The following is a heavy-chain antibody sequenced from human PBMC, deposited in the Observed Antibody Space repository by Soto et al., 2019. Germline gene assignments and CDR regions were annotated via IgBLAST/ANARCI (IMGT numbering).Heavy chain of an antibody. CDR2: IYYSGST. CDR3: ASRDGYNNYYYYYYGMDV. V-gene: IGHV4-31*03. D-gene: IGHD6-25*01. J-gene: IGHJ6*02. Sequence: SETLSLTCTVSGCSISSGGYYWSWFRQHPGKGLEWIGYIYYSGSTYYNPSLKSRVTISVDTSKNQFSLKLSSVTAADTAVYYCASRDGYNNYYYYYYGMDVWGQGTTVTVSS. CDR1: GCSISSGGYY.